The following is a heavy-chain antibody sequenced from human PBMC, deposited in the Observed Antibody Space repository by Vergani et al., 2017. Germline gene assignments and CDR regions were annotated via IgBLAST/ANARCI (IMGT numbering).Heavy chain of an antibody. J-gene: IGHJ4*02. CDR3: AREHVAGTSYY. Sequence: QVQLQESGPGLVKPSQTLSLTCTVSGGSIRSGGYYWSWIRQHPGKGREWIGYIYYSGSTYYNPSLKSRVTISVDTSTNQFSLKLSSVTAADTAVYYCAREHVAGTSYYWGQGTLVTVSS. D-gene: IGHD6-19*01. CDR2: IYYSGST. CDR1: GGSIRSGGYY. V-gene: IGHV4-31*03.